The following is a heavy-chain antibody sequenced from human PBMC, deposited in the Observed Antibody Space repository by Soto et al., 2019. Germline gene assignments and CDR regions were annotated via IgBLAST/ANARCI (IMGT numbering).Heavy chain of an antibody. V-gene: IGHV1-3*01. Sequence: ASVKVSCKASGYTFTSYAMHWVRQAPGQRLEWMGWINAGNGNTKYSQKFQGRVTITRDTSASTAYMELSSLRSEDAAVYYCARDLLIDDILTGYSPKVGHDYWGQGTLITVSS. J-gene: IGHJ4*02. CDR2: INAGNGNT. D-gene: IGHD3-9*01. CDR1: GYTFTSYA. CDR3: ARDLLIDDILTGYSPKVGHDY.